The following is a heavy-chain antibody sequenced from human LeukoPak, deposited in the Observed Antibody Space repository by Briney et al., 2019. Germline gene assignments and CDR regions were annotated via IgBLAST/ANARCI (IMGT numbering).Heavy chain of an antibody. D-gene: IGHD3-10*01. V-gene: IGHV3-23*01. CDR3: AKGSDYYGSVTSKKTD. Sequence: GGSLRLSCSVSGFTFSNYAMHWVRQAPGKGLEWVSLISGGSGNIYYVDCVKGRFTISRDNSKNTLYVQMTSLRAEDTAIYYCAKGSDYYGSVTSKKTDWGQGTLVTVSS. CDR1: GFTFSNYA. J-gene: IGHJ4*02. CDR2: ISGGSGNI.